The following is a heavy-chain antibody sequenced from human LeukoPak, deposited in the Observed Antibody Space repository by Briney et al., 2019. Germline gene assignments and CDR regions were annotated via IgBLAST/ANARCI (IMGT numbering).Heavy chain of an antibody. Sequence: SETLSLTCTVSGGSISSSSYYWGWIRQPPGKGLEWIGSIYYSGSTYYNPSLKSRVTISVDTSKNQFSLKLSSVTAADTAVYYCARHQDIVVVPAAPRVGAFDIWGQGTMVTVSS. CDR2: IYYSGST. CDR1: GGSISSSSYY. J-gene: IGHJ3*02. V-gene: IGHV4-39*01. CDR3: ARHQDIVVVPAAPRVGAFDI. D-gene: IGHD2-2*01.